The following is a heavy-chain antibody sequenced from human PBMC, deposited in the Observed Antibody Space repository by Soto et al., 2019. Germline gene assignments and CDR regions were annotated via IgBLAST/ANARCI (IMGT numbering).Heavy chain of an antibody. V-gene: IGHV3-33*01. D-gene: IGHD2-2*01. CDR1: GFTFSSYG. Sequence: QVQLVESGGGVVQPGRSLRLSCAASGFTFSSYGMHWVRQAPGKGLEWVAGIWYDGSNKYYADSVKGRFTISRDNSKNTLYLQMNSLRAEDTAVYYCARDGGYCSSTSCYLANWFDPWGQGTLVTVSS. CDR2: IWYDGSNK. J-gene: IGHJ5*02. CDR3: ARDGGYCSSTSCYLANWFDP.